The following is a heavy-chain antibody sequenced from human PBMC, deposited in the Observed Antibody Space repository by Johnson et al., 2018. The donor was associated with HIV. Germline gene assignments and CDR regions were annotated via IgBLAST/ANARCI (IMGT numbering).Heavy chain of an antibody. CDR2: IYTGGGT. J-gene: IGHJ3*02. D-gene: IGHD3/OR15-3a*01. CDR1: GFTVSSNY. CDR3: AKALRTWTPNDAFDI. Sequence: VQLVESGGGLVQPGGSLRLSCAASGFTVSSNYMSWVRQAPGKGLEWVSLIYTGGGTYYADTVKGRFTISRDNSKNSLYLQMNGLRAEDTALYYCAKALRTWTPNDAFDIWGQGTMVTVSS. V-gene: IGHV3-66*02.